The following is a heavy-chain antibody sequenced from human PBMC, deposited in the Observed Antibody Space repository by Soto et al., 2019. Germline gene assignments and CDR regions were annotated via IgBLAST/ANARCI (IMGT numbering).Heavy chain of an antibody. J-gene: IGHJ3*02. V-gene: IGHV4-59*04. CDR1: GGSISSYY. CDR3: ARSTTVNKNAFDI. CDR2: IYYSGST. D-gene: IGHD4-17*01. Sequence: SQTLSLTCSVSGGSISSYYWSWIRQSPGKGLEWIGYIYYSGSTYYNPSLKSRVTISVDTSKNQFSLKLSSVTAADTAVYYCARSTTVNKNAFDIWGQGTMVTVSS.